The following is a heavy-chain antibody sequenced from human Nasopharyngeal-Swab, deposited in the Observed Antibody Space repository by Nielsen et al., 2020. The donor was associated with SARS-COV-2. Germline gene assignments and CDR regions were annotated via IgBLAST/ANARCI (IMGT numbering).Heavy chain of an antibody. CDR1: GDSVSSNSAA. J-gene: IGHJ3*02. Sequence: SQTLSLTCAISGDSVSSNSAAWNWIRQPPSRDLEWLGRTYYRSKWYNDYAVSVKSRITINPDTSKNQFSLQLNSVTPEDTAVYYCARDRSIEADAFDIWGQGTMVTVSS. CDR2: TYYRSKWYN. D-gene: IGHD2-15*01. CDR3: ARDRSIEADAFDI. V-gene: IGHV6-1*01.